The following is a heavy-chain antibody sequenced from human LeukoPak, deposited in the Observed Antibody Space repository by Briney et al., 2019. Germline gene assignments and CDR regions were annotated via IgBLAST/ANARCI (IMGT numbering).Heavy chain of an antibody. CDR3: ARRGDYVWGSYRYNDYYYYMDV. J-gene: IGHJ6*03. CDR2: ISAYNGNT. CDR1: GGTFSSYA. Sequence: ASVKVSCKASGGTFSSYAISWVRQAPGQGLEWMGWISAYNGNTNYAQKLQGRVTMTTDTSTSTAYMELRSLRSDDTAVYYCARRGDYVWGSYRYNDYYYYMDVWGKGTTVTVSS. V-gene: IGHV1-18*01. D-gene: IGHD3-16*02.